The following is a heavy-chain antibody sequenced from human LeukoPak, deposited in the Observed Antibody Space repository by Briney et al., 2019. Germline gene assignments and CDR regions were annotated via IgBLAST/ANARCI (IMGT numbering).Heavy chain of an antibody. CDR2: INPSGGST. CDR3: ARDLSPDYGGNPNPFDY. V-gene: IGHV1-46*01. Sequence: GASVKVSCKASGYTFTSYYMHWVRQAPGQGLEWMGIINPSGGSTSYAQKFQGRVTMTTDTSTSTAYMELRSLRSDDTAVYYCARDLSPDYGGNPNPFDYWGQGTLVTVSS. CDR1: GYTFTSYY. J-gene: IGHJ4*02. D-gene: IGHD4-23*01.